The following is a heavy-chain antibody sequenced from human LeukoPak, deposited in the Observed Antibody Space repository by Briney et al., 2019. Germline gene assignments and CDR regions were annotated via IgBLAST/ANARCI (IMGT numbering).Heavy chain of an antibody. CDR3: TTGTLLNYYYYGMDV. V-gene: IGHV3-15*01. J-gene: IGHJ6*04. CDR1: GFTFSNAW. CDR2: IKSKTDGGTT. D-gene: IGHD3-10*01. Sequence: GGSRRLSCAASGFTFSNAWMSWVRQAPGKGLEWVGRIKSKTDGGTTDYAAPVKGRFTISRDDSKNTLYLQMNSLKTEDTAVYYCTTGTLLNYYYYGMDVWGKGSTVTVSS.